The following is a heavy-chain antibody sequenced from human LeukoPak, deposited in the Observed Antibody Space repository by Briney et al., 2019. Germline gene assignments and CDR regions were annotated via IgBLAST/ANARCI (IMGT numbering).Heavy chain of an antibody. CDR1: GGTFSSYA. Sequence: SVKVSCTASGGTFSSYAISWVRQAPGQGLEWMGGIIPIFGTANYAQKFQGRVTITADESTSTAYMELSSLRSEDTAVYYCARDDGATIFGVVTPPSMDVWGQGTTVTVSS. CDR3: ARDDGATIFGVVTPPSMDV. J-gene: IGHJ6*02. CDR2: IIPIFGTA. D-gene: IGHD3-3*01. V-gene: IGHV1-69*13.